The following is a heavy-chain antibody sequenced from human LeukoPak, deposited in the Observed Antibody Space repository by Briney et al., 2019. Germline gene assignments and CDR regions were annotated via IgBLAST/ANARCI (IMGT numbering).Heavy chain of an antibody. CDR2: INPSGGST. V-gene: IGHV1-46*01. CDR3: ARGGYYDSSGYYSGSPFDY. D-gene: IGHD3-22*01. CDR1: GYTFTSYY. Sequence: ASVKVSCKASGYTFTSYYMHRVRQAPGQGLEWMGIINPSGGSTRYAQKFQGRVTMTRDMSTSTVYMELSSLRSEDTAVCYCARGGYYDSSGYYSGSPFDYWGQGTLVTVSS. J-gene: IGHJ4*02.